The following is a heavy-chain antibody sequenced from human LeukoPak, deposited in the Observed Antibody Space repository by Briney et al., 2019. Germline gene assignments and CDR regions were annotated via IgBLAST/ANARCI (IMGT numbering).Heavy chain of an antibody. V-gene: IGHV1-2*02. D-gene: IGHD2-2*02. Sequence: AASVKVSCKASGYTFTGYYIHWVRQAPGQGLEWMGWINPNSGGTNYAQRFQGRVTMTRDTSISTAYMELSRLRSDDTAVYYCYIHCSSTSCYTASAFHIWGQGTMVTVSS. CDR3: YIHCSSTSCYTASAFHI. CDR1: GYTFTGYY. J-gene: IGHJ3*02. CDR2: INPNSGGT.